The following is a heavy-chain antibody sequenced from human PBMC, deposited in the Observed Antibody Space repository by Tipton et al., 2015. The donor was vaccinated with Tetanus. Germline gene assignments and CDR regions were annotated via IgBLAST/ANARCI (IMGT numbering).Heavy chain of an antibody. Sequence: TLSLTCIVSGGSMSSGGHYGAWVRQSPGQGLEWIGSLTYSGRPYYNPSLKSRVTMAVDTSRKDFSVRLRSVTAADTAVYYCARPEASGRARGFDIWGQGTKVTVSP. CDR2: LTYSGRP. CDR3: ARPEASGRARGFDI. CDR1: GGSMSSGGHY. V-gene: IGHV4-39*02. J-gene: IGHJ3*02. D-gene: IGHD3-10*01.